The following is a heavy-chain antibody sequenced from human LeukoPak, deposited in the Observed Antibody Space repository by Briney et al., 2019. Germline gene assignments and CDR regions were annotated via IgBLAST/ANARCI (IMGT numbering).Heavy chain of an antibody. Sequence: GGSLRLSCAASGFTFSSYAMSWVRQAPGKGLEWVSGISGSGGSTYYADSVKGRFTISRDNSKNTLYLQMNSLREEDTAVCYCARDLSSSYGMDVWGQGTTVTVSS. CDR3: ARDLSSSYGMDV. D-gene: IGHD6-13*01. J-gene: IGHJ6*02. V-gene: IGHV3-23*01. CDR1: GFTFSSYA. CDR2: ISGSGGST.